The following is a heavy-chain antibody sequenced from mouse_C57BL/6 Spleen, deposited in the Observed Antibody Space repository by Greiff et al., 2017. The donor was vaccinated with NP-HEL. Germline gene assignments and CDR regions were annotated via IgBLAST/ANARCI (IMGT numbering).Heavy chain of an antibody. CDR1: GYTFTDHT. Sequence: VKLMESDAELVKPGASVKISCKVSGYTFTDHTIHWMKQRPEQGLEWIGYIYPRDGSTKYNEKFKGKATLTADKSSSTAYMQLNSLTSEDSAVYFCARYYYGSSYNWYFDVWGTGTTVTVSS. V-gene: IGHV1-78*01. CDR3: ARYYYGSSYNWYFDV. D-gene: IGHD1-1*01. J-gene: IGHJ1*03. CDR2: IYPRDGST.